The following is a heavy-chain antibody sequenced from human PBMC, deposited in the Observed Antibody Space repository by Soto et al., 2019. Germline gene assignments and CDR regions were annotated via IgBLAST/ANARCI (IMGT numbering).Heavy chain of an antibody. D-gene: IGHD2-15*01. CDR2: ISSSSSYI. V-gene: IGHV3-21*01. CDR1: GFTFSSYS. CDR3: ARDTIGYCSGGSCYPGCPDY. Sequence: GGSLRLSCAASGFTFSSYSMNWVRQAPGKGLEWVSSISSSSSYIYYADSVKGRFTISRDNAKNSLYLQMNSLRAEDTAVYYCARDTIGYCSGGSCYPGCPDYWGQGTLVTVSS. J-gene: IGHJ4*02.